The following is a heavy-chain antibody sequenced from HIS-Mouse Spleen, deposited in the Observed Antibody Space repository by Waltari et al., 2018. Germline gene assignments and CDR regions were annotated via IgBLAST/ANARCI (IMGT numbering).Heavy chain of an antibody. CDR2: ISWDGGST. CDR3: AKDGGAGDFQH. D-gene: IGHD1-26*01. V-gene: IGHV3-43*01. CDR1: VYSFVAYT. Sequence: EVQLVESGGVVVQPGGSLRLSGAASVYSFVAYTMHWVRQGPGKGLGWVSLISWDGGSTYYADSVKGRFTISRDNSKNSLYVQMNSLRTEDTALYYCAKDGGAGDFQHWGQGTLVTVSS. J-gene: IGHJ1*01.